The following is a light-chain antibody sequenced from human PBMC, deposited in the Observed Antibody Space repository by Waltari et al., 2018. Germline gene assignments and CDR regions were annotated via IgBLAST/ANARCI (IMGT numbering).Light chain of an antibody. J-gene: IGKJ1*01. CDR1: QSVSTW. Sequence: DIQMTQSPSSLSASVGDRVTITCRASQSVSTWLAWFQQKPGKAPKLVVYKASTLESGVPSRFSGRGSGTEFTLTISSLQPDDFATYYCQQYNSRSPWTFGQGTKVEIK. V-gene: IGKV1-5*03. CDR3: QQYNSRSPWT. CDR2: KAS.